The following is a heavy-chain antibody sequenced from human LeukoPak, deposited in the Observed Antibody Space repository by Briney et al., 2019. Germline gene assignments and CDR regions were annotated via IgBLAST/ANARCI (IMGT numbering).Heavy chain of an antibody. Sequence: GGSLRLSCAASGFTFSRYSMHWVRPAPGKGLEWVASISSTRTFIYSADSVKGRFTISRDTAENSLFLQMNSLRAEDTAIYYCARDYFDSTNYPQTYYYYYMDVWGKGTTVTVSS. D-gene: IGHD3-22*01. J-gene: IGHJ6*03. CDR1: GFTFSRYS. CDR3: ARDYFDSTNYPQTYYYYYMDV. V-gene: IGHV3-21*01. CDR2: ISSTRTFI.